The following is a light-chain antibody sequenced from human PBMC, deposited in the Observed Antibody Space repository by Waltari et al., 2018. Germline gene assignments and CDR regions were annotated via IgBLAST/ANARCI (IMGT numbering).Light chain of an antibody. Sequence: EIVLTQSPGTLSLSPGESATLSCRTSQSVTRALAWYQQKPGKAPRLLIYGASNRVTGIPDSFRGSGSGTDFSLTISSLEPEDFAVYYCQHYLRLPVTFGQGTKVEVK. V-gene: IGKV3-20*01. J-gene: IGKJ1*01. CDR1: QSVTRA. CDR3: QHYLRLPVT. CDR2: GAS.